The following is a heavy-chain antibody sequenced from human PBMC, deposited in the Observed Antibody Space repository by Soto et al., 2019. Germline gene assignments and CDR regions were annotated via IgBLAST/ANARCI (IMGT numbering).Heavy chain of an antibody. V-gene: IGHV4-59*08. J-gene: IGHJ6*02. CDR1: GGSISSYY. Sequence: PSETLSLTCTVSGGSISSYYWSWIRQPPGKGLEWIGYIYYSGSTNYNPSLKSRVTISVDTSKNQFSLKLSSVTAADTAVYYCYCISTSGYGMDVWGQGTTVTVSS. D-gene: IGHD2-2*01. CDR3: YCISTSGYGMDV. CDR2: IYYSGST.